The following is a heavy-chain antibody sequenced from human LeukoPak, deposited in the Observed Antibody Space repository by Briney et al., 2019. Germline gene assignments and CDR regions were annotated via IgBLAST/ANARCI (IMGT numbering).Heavy chain of an antibody. CDR2: ISGSGGST. D-gene: IGHD6-6*01. CDR3: ASLAARPVYAFDI. CDR1: GFTFSSYA. V-gene: IGHV3-23*01. J-gene: IGHJ3*02. Sequence: GGSLRLSCAASGFTFSSYAMSWVRQAPGKGLEWVSTISGSGGSTYYADSVKGRFTISRDNSKNTLYLQMNSLRAEDTAVYYCASLAARPVYAFDIWGQGTMVTVSS.